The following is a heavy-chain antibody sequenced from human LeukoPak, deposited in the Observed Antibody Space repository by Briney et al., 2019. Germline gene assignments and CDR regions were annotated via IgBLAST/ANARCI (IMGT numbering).Heavy chain of an antibody. D-gene: IGHD5-24*01. V-gene: IGHV3-66*01. J-gene: IGHJ4*02. Sequence: GGSLRLSCVASGFTGSSHYMSWVRQAPGKGLEWISVIYRGDGTYYADSVKGRFTISRDNSRNTVYLQMNSLRVEDTAVYYCARDIGGTVEVATMNYWGRGTLVTVSS. CDR3: ARDIGGTVEVATMNY. CDR2: IYRGDGT. CDR1: GFTGSSHY.